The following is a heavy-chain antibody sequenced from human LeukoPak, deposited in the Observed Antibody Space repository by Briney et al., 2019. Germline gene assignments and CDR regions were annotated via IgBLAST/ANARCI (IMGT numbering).Heavy chain of an antibody. CDR3: ARPDYGSGSSAYYYGMDV. CDR1: GYTFTSYV. CDR2: ISAYNGNT. D-gene: IGHD3-10*01. V-gene: IGHV1-18*01. Sequence: ASVKVSCKASGYTFTSYVISWVRQAPGQGLEWMGWISAYNGNTNYAQKLQGRVTMTTDTSTSTAYMELRSLRSDDTAVYYCARPDYGSGSSAYYYGMDVWGQGTTVTVSS. J-gene: IGHJ6*02.